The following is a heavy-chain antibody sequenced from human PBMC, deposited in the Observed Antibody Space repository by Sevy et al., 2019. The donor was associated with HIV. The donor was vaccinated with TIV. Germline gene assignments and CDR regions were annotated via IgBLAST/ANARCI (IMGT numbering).Heavy chain of an antibody. J-gene: IGHJ5*02. CDR1: GFTVSNNY. CDR2: ISSTSSTI. Sequence: GGSLRLSCAASGFTVSNNYVSWVRQAPGKGLEWVSYISSTSSTIYYADSVKGRFTISIDNAKNSLYLLMNSVRAEDTAVYYCVRVCYRSGWYWFDPWCQGTLVTVSS. CDR3: VRVCYRSGWYWFDP. V-gene: IGHV3-48*01. D-gene: IGHD6-19*01.